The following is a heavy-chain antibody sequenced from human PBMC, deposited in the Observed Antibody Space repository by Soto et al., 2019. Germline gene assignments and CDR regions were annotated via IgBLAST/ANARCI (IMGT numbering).Heavy chain of an antibody. CDR2: TFYSGAT. D-gene: IGHD3-10*01. Sequence: SETLSLTCTISGGSINDYYWSWIRQPPGEGLEWIGYTFYSGATEYNPSLKGRVTISADTSKNQFSLRLGSVTAADTAVYYCARDNFYGPFGMDVWGQGTTVTVSS. J-gene: IGHJ6*02. CDR1: GGSINDYY. CDR3: ARDNFYGPFGMDV. V-gene: IGHV4-59*01.